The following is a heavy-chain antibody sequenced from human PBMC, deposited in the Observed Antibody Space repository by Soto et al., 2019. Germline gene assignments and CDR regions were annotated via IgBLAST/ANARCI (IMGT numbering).Heavy chain of an antibody. CDR2: ISYDGSNK. D-gene: IGHD6-19*01. J-gene: IGHJ6*02. CDR1: GFTFSSYA. CDR3: ARAVSYSSGWYKADYYYYGMDV. Sequence: PWGSLRLSCSASGFTFSSYAMHWCRQAPGKGLEWVAVISYDGSNKYYADSVKGRFTISRDNSKNTLYLQMNSLRAEDTAVYYCARAVSYSSGWYKADYYYYGMDVWGQGTTVTVSS. V-gene: IGHV3-30-3*01.